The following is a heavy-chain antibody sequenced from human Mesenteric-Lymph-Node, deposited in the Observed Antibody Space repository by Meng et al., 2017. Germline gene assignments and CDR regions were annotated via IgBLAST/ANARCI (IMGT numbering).Heavy chain of an antibody. Sequence: GESLKISCAASGFTVSSNYMSWVRQAPGKGLEWVSVIYSGGSTYYADSVKGRFIISRHNSKNTLYLQLNSLRAEDTAAYYFARDLYSGRLWFGELGAFDIWGQGTMVTVSS. V-gene: IGHV3-53*04. CDR1: GFTVSSNY. CDR2: IYSGGST. CDR3: ARDLYSGRLWFGELGAFDI. J-gene: IGHJ3*02. D-gene: IGHD3-10*01.